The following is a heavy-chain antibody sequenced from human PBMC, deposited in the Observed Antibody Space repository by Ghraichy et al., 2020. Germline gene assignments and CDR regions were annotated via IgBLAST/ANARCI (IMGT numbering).Heavy chain of an antibody. CDR2: INQEGSEK. CDR1: GFTFSSYW. J-gene: IGHJ6*02. Sequence: GESLNISCAASGFTFSSYWMIWVRQAPGKGLEWVANINQEGSEKYYVDSVKGRFTISRDNAKNSLYLQMSSLRAEDTAVYYCARVIGYCRGRSCHSSVDVWGQGTTVTVSS. V-gene: IGHV3-7*01. CDR3: ARVIGYCRGRSCHSSVDV. D-gene: IGHD2-15*01.